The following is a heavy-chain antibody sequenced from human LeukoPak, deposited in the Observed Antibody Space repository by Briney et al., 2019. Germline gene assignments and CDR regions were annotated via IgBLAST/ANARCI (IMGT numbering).Heavy chain of an antibody. D-gene: IGHD4-17*01. CDR1: GGSISTYY. CDR2: IYYSGNT. V-gene: IGHV4-59*01. J-gene: IGHJ6*02. CDR3: ARGPPNYGDYGGYYYYGMDV. Sequence: SETLSLTCTVSGGSISTYYWSWIRQPPGKGLEWIGYIYYSGNTIYNSSLKSRVTISVDKSKNQFSLKLSSVTAADTAVYYCARGPPNYGDYGGYYYYGMDVWGQGTTVTVSS.